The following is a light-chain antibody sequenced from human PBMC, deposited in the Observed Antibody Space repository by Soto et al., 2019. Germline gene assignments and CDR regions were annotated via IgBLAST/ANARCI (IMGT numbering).Light chain of an antibody. CDR3: QQYYSYLPT. V-gene: IGKV1-5*01. Sequence: DIQMTQSPSTLSASLVDRVTITFRASQSFSRWLAWYQQKPEKAPKLLIFNASSLGSGVPSRFSGSGSGTEFTLTISGLQPDDSATYYCQQYYSYLPTFGQGTKVDIK. CDR2: NAS. J-gene: IGKJ1*01. CDR1: QSFSRW.